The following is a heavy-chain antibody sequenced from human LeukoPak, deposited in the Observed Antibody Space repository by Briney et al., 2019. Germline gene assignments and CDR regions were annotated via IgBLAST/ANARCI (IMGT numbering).Heavy chain of an antibody. Sequence: PSETLSLTCTVSGGSISSYYWSWIRQPPGKGLEWIGYIYYSGGTNYNPSLKSRVTISVDTSKNQFSLKLSSVTAADTAAYYCARAGESYYGSGNWFDPWGQGTLVTVSS. D-gene: IGHD3-10*01. CDR2: IYYSGGT. CDR1: GGSISSYY. CDR3: ARAGESYYGSGNWFDP. V-gene: IGHV4-59*08. J-gene: IGHJ5*02.